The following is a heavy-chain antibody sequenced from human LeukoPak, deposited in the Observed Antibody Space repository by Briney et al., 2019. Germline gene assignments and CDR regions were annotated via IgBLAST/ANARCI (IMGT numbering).Heavy chain of an antibody. CDR3: ASIYCSGGSCWYYFDY. CDR2: IYYSGST. D-gene: IGHD2-15*01. Sequence: PSETLSLTYTVSGGSISSSSYYWGWIRQPPGKGLEWIGSIYYSGSTYYNPSLKSRVTISVDTSKNQFSLKLSSVTAADTAVYYCASIYCSGGSCWYYFDYWGQGTLVTVSS. V-gene: IGHV4-39*01. J-gene: IGHJ4*02. CDR1: GGSISSSSYY.